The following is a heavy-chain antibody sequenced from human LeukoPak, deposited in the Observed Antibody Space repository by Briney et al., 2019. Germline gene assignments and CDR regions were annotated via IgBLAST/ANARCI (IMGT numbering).Heavy chain of an antibody. J-gene: IGHJ4*02. V-gene: IGHV1-18*01. CDR3: ARAFGCSGGSCYADY. CDR1: GYTFTSYG. CDR2: ISAYNGNT. D-gene: IGHD2-15*01. Sequence: GASVKVSCKGSGYTFTSYGISWLRQAPGQGLEWMGWISAYNGNTNYAQKLQGRVTMTTDTSTSTAYMELRSLRSDDTAVYYCARAFGCSGGSCYADYWGQGTLVTVSS.